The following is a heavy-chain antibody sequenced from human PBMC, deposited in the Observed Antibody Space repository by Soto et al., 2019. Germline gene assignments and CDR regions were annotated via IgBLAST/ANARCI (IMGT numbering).Heavy chain of an antibody. J-gene: IGHJ4*02. CDR1: GYTFPSYD. Sequence: ASVKVSCKASGYTFPSYDINWVRQATGQGLEWMGWMNSNSGNTGYAQKFQGRVTMTRNTSISSAHMELSSLRSEDTAVYYCARYYDFWSGHTRAFDYWGQGTLVTVSS. CDR2: MNSNSGNT. V-gene: IGHV1-8*01. D-gene: IGHD3-3*01. CDR3: ARYYDFWSGHTRAFDY.